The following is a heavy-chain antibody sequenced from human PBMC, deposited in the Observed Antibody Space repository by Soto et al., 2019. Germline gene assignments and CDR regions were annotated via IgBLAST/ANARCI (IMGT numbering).Heavy chain of an antibody. V-gene: IGHV4-59*01. CDR3: ARDTKGYSYGFRDRGSWDV. Sequence: SETLSLTCTVSGGSISSYYWSWIRQPPGKGLEWIGYIYYSGSTNYNPSLKSRVTISVDTSKNQFSLKLSSVTAADTAVYYCARDTKGYSYGFRDRGSWDVWGKGTTVTVSS. J-gene: IGHJ6*04. CDR2: IYYSGST. CDR1: GGSISSYY. D-gene: IGHD5-18*01.